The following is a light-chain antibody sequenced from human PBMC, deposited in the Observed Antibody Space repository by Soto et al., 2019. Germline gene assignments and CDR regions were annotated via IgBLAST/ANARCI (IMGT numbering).Light chain of an antibody. CDR2: DAS. J-gene: IGKJ1*01. V-gene: IGKV1-5*01. Sequence: DIQMTQSPSTLPASVGDRFTITCRASQSISSWLAWYQQKPGKAPKLLIYDASSLESGVPSRFSGSGSGTGFTLTISSLQPDDFATYYCQQYNSYAWTFGQGTKVDI. CDR3: QQYNSYAWT. CDR1: QSISSW.